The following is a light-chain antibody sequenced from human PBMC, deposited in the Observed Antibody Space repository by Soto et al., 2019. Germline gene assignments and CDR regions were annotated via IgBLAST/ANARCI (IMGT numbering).Light chain of an antibody. CDR1: HSVSSSY. CDR3: QQYGSSSPIT. V-gene: IGKV3-20*01. CDR2: GAS. J-gene: IGKJ5*01. Sequence: EIVLTQSPGTLSLSPGERATLSCRASHSVSSSYLAWYQQKPGQAPRLLIYGASSRATGIPDRFSGSGSGTDFTLNISRLEPEDFAVYYCQQYGSSSPITFGQGTRLEIK.